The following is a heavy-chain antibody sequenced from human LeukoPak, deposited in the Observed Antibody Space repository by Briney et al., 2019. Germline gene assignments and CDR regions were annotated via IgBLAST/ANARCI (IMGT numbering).Heavy chain of an antibody. J-gene: IGHJ4*02. CDR1: GFTFDDYA. CDR3: AKEGGGVRLSHYDILTGYSPYYFDY. V-gene: IGHV3-43*02. CDR2: ISGDGGST. Sequence: GGSLRLSCAASGFTFDDYAMHWVRQAPGKGLEWVSLISGDGGSTYYADSVKGRFTISRDNSKNSLYLQMNSLRTEDTALYYCAKEGGGVRLSHYDILTGYSPYYFDYWGQGTLVTVSS. D-gene: IGHD3-9*01.